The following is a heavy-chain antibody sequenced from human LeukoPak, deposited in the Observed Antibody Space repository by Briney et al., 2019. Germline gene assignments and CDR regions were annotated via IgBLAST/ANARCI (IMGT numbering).Heavy chain of an antibody. V-gene: IGHV1-69*06. D-gene: IGHD5-12*01. CDR2: IIPIFGTA. Sequence: SVKVSCKSSGYTFTGYYMHWVRQAPGQGLGWMGGIIPIFGTANYAQKFQGRVTITADKSTSTAYMELSSLGSEDTAVYYCSGGYGNWFDPWGQGTLLTVSS. CDR1: GYTFTGYY. J-gene: IGHJ5*02. CDR3: SGGYGNWFDP.